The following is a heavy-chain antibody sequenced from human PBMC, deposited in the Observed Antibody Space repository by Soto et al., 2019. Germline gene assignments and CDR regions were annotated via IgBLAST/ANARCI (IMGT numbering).Heavy chain of an antibody. CDR2: MNPNSGNT. V-gene: IGHV1-8*01. J-gene: IGHJ6*02. D-gene: IGHD3-16*01. Sequence: QVQLVQSGAEMKKPGASVKVSCKASRYTFTSYDVNWVRQATGQGLEWMGWMNPNSGNTGYAQKFLGRVTMTRNTSLSTAYMELSSLISEDTAVYYCAREITDYGMDVWGQGTTVTVSS. CDR3: AREITDYGMDV. CDR1: RYTFTSYD.